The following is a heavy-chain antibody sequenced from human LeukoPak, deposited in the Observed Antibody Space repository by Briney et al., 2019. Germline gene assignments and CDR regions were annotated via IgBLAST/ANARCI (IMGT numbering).Heavy chain of an antibody. V-gene: IGHV3-23*01. CDR1: GFTFSSYA. D-gene: IGHD3-22*01. CDR2: ISGSGGST. CDR3: AKDVPYYYDSSGSDVDC. Sequence: GSLRLSCAASGFTFSSYAMSWVRQAPGKGLEWVSAISGSGGSTYYADSVKGRFTISRDNSKNTLYLQMNSLRAEDTAVYYCAKDVPYYYDSSGSDVDCWGQGTLVTVSS. J-gene: IGHJ4*02.